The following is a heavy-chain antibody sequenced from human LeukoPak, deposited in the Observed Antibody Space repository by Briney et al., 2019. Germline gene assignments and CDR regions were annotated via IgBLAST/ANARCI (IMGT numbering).Heavy chain of an antibody. D-gene: IGHD2-2*01. V-gene: IGHV3-23*01. CDR2: TSGSGGST. J-gene: IGHJ4*02. CDR3: AKNHDQLLPEMDY. Sequence: GGSLRLSCAASGFTFSSYAMSWVRQAPGKGLEWVSATSGSGGSTYYADSVKGRFTISRDNTKNTLYLQMNSLRAEDTAVYYCAKNHDQLLPEMDYWGQGTLVTVSS. CDR1: GFTFSSYA.